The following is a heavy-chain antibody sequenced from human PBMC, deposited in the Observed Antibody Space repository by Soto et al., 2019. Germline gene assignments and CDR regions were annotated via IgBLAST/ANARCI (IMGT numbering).Heavy chain of an antibody. CDR1: GGTFSSYA. CDR3: ARSGDYSHYYYYGMDV. Sequence: ASAKVSCKASGGTFSSYAISWVRQAPGQGLEWMGGIIPIFGTANYAQKFQGRVTITADESTSTAYMELSSLRSEDTAVYYCARSGDYSHYYYYGMDVWGQGTTVTVSS. D-gene: IGHD4-17*01. J-gene: IGHJ6*02. CDR2: IIPIFGTA. V-gene: IGHV1-69*13.